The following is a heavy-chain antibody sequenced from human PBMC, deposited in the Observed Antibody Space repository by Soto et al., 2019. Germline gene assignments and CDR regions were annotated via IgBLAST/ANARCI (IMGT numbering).Heavy chain of an antibody. CDR3: AKAEDVGTRSDGFDP. CDR1: GFTFSSYG. J-gene: IGHJ5*02. CDR2: ISYDGSNK. V-gene: IGHV3-30*18. D-gene: IGHD1-1*01. Sequence: QVQLVESGGGLVQPGRSLRLSCAASGFTFSSYGMHWVRQAPGKGLEWVAVISYDGSNKYYADSVKGRFTISRDNSKNTLYLQMNSLRAEDTAVYYCAKAEDVGTRSDGFDPWGQGTLVTVSS.